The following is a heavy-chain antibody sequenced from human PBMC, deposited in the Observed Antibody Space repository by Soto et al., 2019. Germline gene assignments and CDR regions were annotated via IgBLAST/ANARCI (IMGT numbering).Heavy chain of an antibody. V-gene: IGHV4-59*01. J-gene: IGHJ4*02. D-gene: IGHD1-26*01. Sequence: SETLSLTCAVSGTSFGTYYWSWIRQPPGKGLEWIGYIFYSGHLKYNPSLKSRLTISVDPPKNQISLRLTSVTAADTAVYYCAREGPTVLAYSGSYPFDYWGQGTLVTVSS. CDR3: AREGPTVLAYSGSYPFDY. CDR1: GTSFGTYY. CDR2: IFYSGHL.